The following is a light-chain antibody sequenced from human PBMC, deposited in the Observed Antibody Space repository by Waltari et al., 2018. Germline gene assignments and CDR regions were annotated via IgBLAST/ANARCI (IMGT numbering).Light chain of an antibody. Sequence: EIVLPQSPATLSLSPGEGATLSCRASESFRSYLARYQQKPGQAPRLLIYDASNRASGIPARFSGSGSGTDFSLSISSLEPEDFAVYYCQQRHNWPLTFGGGTKVEIK. J-gene: IGKJ4*01. CDR2: DAS. CDR3: QQRHNWPLT. CDR1: ESFRSY. V-gene: IGKV3-11*01.